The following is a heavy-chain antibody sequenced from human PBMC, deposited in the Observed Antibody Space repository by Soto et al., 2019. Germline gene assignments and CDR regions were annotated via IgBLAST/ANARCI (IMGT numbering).Heavy chain of an antibody. J-gene: IGHJ4*02. CDR3: ARLEGLATISYYFDF. D-gene: IGHD3-9*01. V-gene: IGHV4-39*01. CDR2: IYYRGNT. Sequence: PSETLSHTCSVSGDSINSDKYYWGWIRQPPGKGLEWIGSIYYRGNTYYNPSLQTRVTISLDKSKSQFSLKPNSVTAADSAVYFCARLEGLATISYYFDFWGQGALVTVSS. CDR1: GDSINSDKYY.